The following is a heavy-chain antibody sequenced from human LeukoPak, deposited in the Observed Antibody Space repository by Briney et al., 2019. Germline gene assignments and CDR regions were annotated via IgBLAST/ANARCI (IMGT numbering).Heavy chain of an antibody. CDR2: ISGSGGST. J-gene: IGHJ5*02. CDR1: GFTFSSYA. CDR3: AKDGMVRGVIRRYNGFDP. Sequence: GGSLRLSCAASGFTFSSYAMSWVRQAPGKGLKWVSAISGSGGSTYYADSVKGRFTISRDNSKNTLYLQMNSLRAEDTAVYYCAKDGMVRGVIRRYNGFDPWGQGTLVTVSS. D-gene: IGHD3-10*01. V-gene: IGHV3-23*01.